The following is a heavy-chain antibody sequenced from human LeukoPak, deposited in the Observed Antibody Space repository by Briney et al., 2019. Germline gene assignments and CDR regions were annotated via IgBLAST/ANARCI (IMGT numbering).Heavy chain of an antibody. V-gene: IGHV3-30*02. CDR3: AKEYL. CDR1: GFSFTNYG. Sequence: PGGSLRLSCAAPGFSFTNYGMHWVRQAPGKGLEWVAFIRYDGGKTHYVDSVKGRFTVSRGNSNKTLYLQMNGLRAEDTAVYYCAKEYLWGQGIQVAVSS. J-gene: IGHJ4*02. CDR2: IRYDGGKT.